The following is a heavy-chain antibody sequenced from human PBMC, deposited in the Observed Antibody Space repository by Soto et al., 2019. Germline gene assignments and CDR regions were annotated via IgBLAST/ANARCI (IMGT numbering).Heavy chain of an antibody. CDR3: AREGAHTEDYYYYGMDV. Sequence: ASVKVSCKASGYTFTSYGISWVRQAPGQGLEWMGWISAYNGNTNYAQKLQGRVTMTTDTSTSTAYMELRSLRSDDTAVYYCAREGAHTEDYYYYGMDVWGQGTTVTVSS. CDR2: ISAYNGNT. D-gene: IGHD2-21*01. J-gene: IGHJ6*02. V-gene: IGHV1-18*04. CDR1: GYTFTSYG.